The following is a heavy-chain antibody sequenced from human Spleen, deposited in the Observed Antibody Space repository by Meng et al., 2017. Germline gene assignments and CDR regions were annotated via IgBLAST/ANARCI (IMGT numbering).Heavy chain of an antibody. CDR3: ARVAGGYVP. CDR1: GGSFSGYY. CDR2: INHSGST. J-gene: IGHJ5*02. D-gene: IGHD3-22*01. V-gene: IGHV4-34*01. Sequence: SETLSLTCAVYGGSFSGYYWSWIRQPPGKGLEWIGEINHSGSTNYNPSLKSRVTISVDTSKNQFSLKVSSVTAADTAVYYCARVAGGYVPWGQGTLVTVSS.